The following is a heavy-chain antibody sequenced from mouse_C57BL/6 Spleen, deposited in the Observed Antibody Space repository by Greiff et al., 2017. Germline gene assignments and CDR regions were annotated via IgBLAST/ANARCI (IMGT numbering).Heavy chain of an antibody. Sequence: QVQLQQSGAELVKPGASVKLSCTASGYTFTSYWMHWVKQRPGQGLEWIGMIHPNSGSTNYNGKFKGKATLTADKSSSTAYMQLSSLTSEDAAVYYCARSWERAQATFVAYWGQGTLVTVSA. CDR1: GYTFTSYW. CDR2: IHPNSGST. CDR3: ARSWERAQATFVAY. J-gene: IGHJ3*01. D-gene: IGHD3-2*02. V-gene: IGHV1-64*01.